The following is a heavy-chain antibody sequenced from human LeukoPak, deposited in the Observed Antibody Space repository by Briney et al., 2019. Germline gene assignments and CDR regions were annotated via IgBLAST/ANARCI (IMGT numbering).Heavy chain of an antibody. CDR3: ARGRRCSSTSCYGRLFDY. Sequence: SETLSLTCNVSGGSVSSSNHHWAWIRQSPGKGLEWIGEINHSGSTNYNPFLKSRVTISVDTSKNQFSLKLSSVTAADTAVYYCARGRRCSSTSCYGRLFDYWGQGTLVTVSS. D-gene: IGHD2-2*01. V-gene: IGHV4-39*07. CDR2: INHSGST. J-gene: IGHJ4*02. CDR1: GGSVSSSNHH.